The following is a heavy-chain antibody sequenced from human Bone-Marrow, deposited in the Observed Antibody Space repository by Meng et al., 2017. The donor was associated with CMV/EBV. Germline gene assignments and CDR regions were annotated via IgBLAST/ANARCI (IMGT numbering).Heavy chain of an antibody. D-gene: IGHD6-6*01. Sequence: SETLSLTCTVSGYSISSGYYWAWIRQPPGKGLEWIGSIYHSGRTYSNPSLKSRVTMSVDTSKNHFSLKLRSVNAADTATYFCGRVEQLVSDYWGQGMLVTVSS. J-gene: IGHJ4*02. CDR3: GRVEQLVSDY. CDR1: GYSISSGYY. CDR2: IYHSGRT. V-gene: IGHV4-38-2*02.